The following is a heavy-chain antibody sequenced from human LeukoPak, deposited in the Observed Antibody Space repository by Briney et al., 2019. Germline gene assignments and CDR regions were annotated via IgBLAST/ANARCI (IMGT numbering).Heavy chain of an antibody. D-gene: IGHD6-19*01. Sequence: PGGSLRLSCAASGFTFSSYEMNWVRQAPGKGLEWVSYISSSGSTIYYADSVKGRFTISRDNAKNSLYLQVNSLRAEDTAVYYCARDWIAVAGTHYYYGMDVWGKGTTVTVSS. J-gene: IGHJ6*04. CDR2: ISSSGSTI. CDR3: ARDWIAVAGTHYYYGMDV. CDR1: GFTFSSYE. V-gene: IGHV3-48*03.